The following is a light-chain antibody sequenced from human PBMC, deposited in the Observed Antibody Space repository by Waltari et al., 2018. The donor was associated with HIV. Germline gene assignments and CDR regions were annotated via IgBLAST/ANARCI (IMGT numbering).Light chain of an antibody. Sequence: DIQMTQSPSPLSASVGDSVSITCRASQTVTNKVNWYQQKPGKAPQVLIYDASTLQSGVPSRFRGGGSGTDFTLTITSLQPDDFATYFCQQSYSSPLTFGPGTRLEIK. CDR3: QQSYSSPLT. CDR2: DAS. V-gene: IGKV1-39*01. CDR1: QTVTNK. J-gene: IGKJ3*01.